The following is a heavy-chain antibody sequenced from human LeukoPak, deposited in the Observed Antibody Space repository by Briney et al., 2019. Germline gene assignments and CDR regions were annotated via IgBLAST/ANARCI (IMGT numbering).Heavy chain of an antibody. V-gene: IGHV1-69*13. CDR3: ARGGIVGAPTSYGMDV. D-gene: IGHD1-26*01. J-gene: IGHJ6*02. CDR2: IIPIFGTA. Sequence: SVKVSCKASGGTFSSYAISWVRQAPGQGLEWMGGIIPIFGTANYAQKFQGRVTITADESTSTAYMELSSLRSEDMAVYYCARGGIVGAPTSYGMDVWGQGTTVTVSS. CDR1: GGTFSSYA.